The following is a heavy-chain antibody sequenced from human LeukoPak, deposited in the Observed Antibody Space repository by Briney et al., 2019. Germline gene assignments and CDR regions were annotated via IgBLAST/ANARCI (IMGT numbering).Heavy chain of an antibody. CDR2: INPNSGGT. CDR1: GYTFTGYY. Sequence: ASVKVSCKASGYTFTGYYIHWVRQAPRQGLEWMGWINPNSGGTNYGQNFQGRVIMTRDTSISTAYMELSSLRSDDTAVYYCARGDGSYLLWGQGTLVTVSS. J-gene: IGHJ4*02. D-gene: IGHD1-26*01. V-gene: IGHV1-2*02. CDR3: ARGDGSYLL.